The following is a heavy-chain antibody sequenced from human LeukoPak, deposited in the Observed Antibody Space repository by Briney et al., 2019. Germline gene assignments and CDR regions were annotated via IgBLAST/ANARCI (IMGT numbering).Heavy chain of an antibody. J-gene: IGHJ5*02. CDR2: IYHSGST. V-gene: IGHV4-4*02. CDR1: GGSISSSNW. CDR3: ARRGVGMAVDP. D-gene: IGHD3-10*01. Sequence: SETLSLTCAVSGGSISSSNWWSWVRQPPGKGLEWIGEIYHSGSTYYNPSLKSRVTISVDTSKNQFSLKLSSVTAADTAVYYCARRGVGMAVDPWGQGTLVTVSS.